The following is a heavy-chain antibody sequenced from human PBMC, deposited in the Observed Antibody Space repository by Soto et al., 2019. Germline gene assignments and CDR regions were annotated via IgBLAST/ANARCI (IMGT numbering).Heavy chain of an antibody. V-gene: IGHV3-30-3*01. CDR1: GFTFSSYA. Sequence: VQLVESGGGVVQPGRSLILSCAASGFTFSSYAMRWVRQAPGKGLARVAVISYEGSNKYYEDSVKGRFTISRDNSKHTLDLHMSSLGAEDTAEYYCARDGGSSSMGGAEYFQHWGQGALVIVAS. J-gene: IGHJ1*01. CDR2: ISYEGSNK. D-gene: IGHD6-13*01. CDR3: ARDGGSSSMGGAEYFQH.